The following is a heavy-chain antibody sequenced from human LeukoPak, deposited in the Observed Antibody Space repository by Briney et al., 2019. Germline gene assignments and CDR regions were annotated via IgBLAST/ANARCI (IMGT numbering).Heavy chain of an antibody. V-gene: IGHV3-21*01. D-gene: IGHD1-26*01. J-gene: IGHJ6*02. CDR3: AQWGRGAAGTVRDYYYYGMDV. CDR2: ISSSSSYI. Sequence: GGSLRLSCAASGFTFSSYSMNWVRQAPGKGLEWVSSISSSSSYIYYADLVKGRFTISRDNAKNSLYLQMNSLRAEDTAVYYCAQWGRGAAGTVRDYYYYGMDVWGQGTTVTVSS. CDR1: GFTFSSYS.